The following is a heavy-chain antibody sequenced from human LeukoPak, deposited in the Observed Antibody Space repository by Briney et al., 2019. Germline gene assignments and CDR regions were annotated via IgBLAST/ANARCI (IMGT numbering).Heavy chain of an antibody. CDR2: IRYDGSNK. CDR1: GFTFSSYG. D-gene: IGHD3-9*01. J-gene: IGHJ4*02. V-gene: IGHV3-30*02. Sequence: GGSLRLSCAASGFTFSSYGMHWVRQAPGKGLEWVAFIRYDGSNKYYADSVKGRFAISRDNSKNTLYLQMNSLRAEDTALYYCAKDTHYDILTGRFDYWGQGTLVTVSS. CDR3: AKDTHYDILTGRFDY.